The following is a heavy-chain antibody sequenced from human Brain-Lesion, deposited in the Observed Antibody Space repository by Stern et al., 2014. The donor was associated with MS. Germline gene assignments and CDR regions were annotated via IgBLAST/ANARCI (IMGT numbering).Heavy chain of an antibody. D-gene: IGHD2/OR15-2a*01. V-gene: IGHV3-30*18. J-gene: IGHJ5*02. CDR3: AKDRQYLTYFFDH. CDR1: GFTFGSCA. CDR2: VSYDGSNK. Sequence: VQLVQSGGGVVQPGRPLRLSCVASGFTFGSCAMHWVRQAPGKGLEWVAGVSYDGSNKYYAYSVKGRFTISRDNSQNTLYMQMSSLRPEDTAVYYCAKDRQYLTYFFDHWGQGSLVTVSS.